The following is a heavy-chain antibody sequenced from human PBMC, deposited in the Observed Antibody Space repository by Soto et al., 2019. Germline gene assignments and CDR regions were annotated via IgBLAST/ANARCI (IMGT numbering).Heavy chain of an antibody. J-gene: IGHJ4*02. D-gene: IGHD3-22*01. V-gene: IGHV3-23*01. Sequence: GGSLRLSCAASGFTFSSYAMSWVRQAPGKGLEWVSAISGSGGSTYYADSVKGRFTISRDNSKNTLYLQMNSLRAEDTDVYYCAWMGYYDSSGYHTRNSAIDYWGQGTLVTVSS. CDR3: AWMGYYDSSGYHTRNSAIDY. CDR2: ISGSGGST. CDR1: GFTFSSYA.